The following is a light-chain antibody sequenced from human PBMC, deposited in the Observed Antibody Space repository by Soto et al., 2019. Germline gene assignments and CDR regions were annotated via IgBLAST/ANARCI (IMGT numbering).Light chain of an antibody. V-gene: IGKV1-5*01. Sequence: DIQMTQSPSTLSASVGDRVTITCRARQTISIWLAWYQRKPGKAPKLLIYDASILESGVPSRFSGSGSGTEFTLTISSLQPDDFATYYCQHYNSYSEAFGQGTKVDIK. CDR3: QHYNSYSEA. J-gene: IGKJ1*01. CDR1: QTISIW. CDR2: DAS.